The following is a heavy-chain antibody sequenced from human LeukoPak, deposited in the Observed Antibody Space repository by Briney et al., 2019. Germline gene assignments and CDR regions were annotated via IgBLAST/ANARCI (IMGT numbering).Heavy chain of an antibody. CDR2: IYYSGST. Sequence: SETLSLTCTVSGGSISSSSYYWGWIRQPPGKGLEWNGSIYYSGSTYYNPSLKSRVTISVDTSKNQFSLKLSSVTAADTAVYYCARRGIAAAGAFDYWGQGTLVTVSS. CDR1: GGSISSSSYY. J-gene: IGHJ4*02. CDR3: ARRGIAAAGAFDY. D-gene: IGHD6-13*01. V-gene: IGHV4-39*01.